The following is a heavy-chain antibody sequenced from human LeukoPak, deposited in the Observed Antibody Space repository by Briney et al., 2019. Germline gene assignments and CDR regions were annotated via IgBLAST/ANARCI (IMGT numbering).Heavy chain of an antibody. V-gene: IGHV4-38-2*02. CDR1: GYSISSGSY. CDR3: ARVRRIQLWLRKTDAFDI. CDR2: IYHSGST. J-gene: IGHJ3*02. Sequence: PSETLSLTCTVSGYSISSGSYWGWIRQPPGKGLEWIGSIYHSGSTYYNPSLKSRVTISVDTSKNQFSLKLSSVTAADTAVYYCARVRRIQLWLRKTDAFDIWGQGTMVTVSS. D-gene: IGHD5-18*01.